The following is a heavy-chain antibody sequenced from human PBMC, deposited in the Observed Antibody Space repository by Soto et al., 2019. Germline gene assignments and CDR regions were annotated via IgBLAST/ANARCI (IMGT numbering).Heavy chain of an antibody. CDR1: GSTFNNYA. CDR3: AKDPSTGSADY. Sequence: EVHLLESGGGLVQRGGSLRLSCVASGSTFNNYAMNWVRQAPGKGLEWVSNIGGRGGNTFYADSMRGRFTISRDNSKNTLYLQMNSLRAEDTAMYYCAKDPSTGSADYWGQGTQVTVSS. D-gene: IGHD3-9*01. CDR2: IGGRGGNT. V-gene: IGHV3-23*01. J-gene: IGHJ4*02.